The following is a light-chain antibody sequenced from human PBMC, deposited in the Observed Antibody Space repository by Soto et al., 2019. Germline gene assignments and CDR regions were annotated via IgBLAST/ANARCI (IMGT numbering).Light chain of an antibody. V-gene: IGKV3-15*01. J-gene: IGKJ2*01. Sequence: EILLTQSPATLSVSPGEKATLSCRASQSVSSNLAWYQQRPGQAPRLLISCASTRAAGIPARFSGSGSGTDFTLSISGLQSEDFAVYYCQQYYNWRPYSFGQGIKL. CDR2: CAS. CDR1: QSVSSN. CDR3: QQYYNWRPYS.